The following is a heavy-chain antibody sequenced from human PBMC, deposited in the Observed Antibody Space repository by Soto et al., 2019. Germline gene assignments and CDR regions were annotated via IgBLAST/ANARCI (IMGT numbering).Heavy chain of an antibody. D-gene: IGHD3-22*01. V-gene: IGHV1-18*01. CDR2: ISAYDGYT. J-gene: IGHJ6*02. Sequence: QVQVVQSGAEVKKPGASVKVSCKASGYTFTSYGINWVRQAPGQGLEWLGWISAYDGYTNYAQILQGRVSMTTDTSTKTAYMELRSLRSDDTAMYYCARGGFYDSSGARNYYYYGMNVWGQGTTVTVSS. CDR3: ARGGFYDSSGARNYYYYGMNV. CDR1: GYTFTSYG.